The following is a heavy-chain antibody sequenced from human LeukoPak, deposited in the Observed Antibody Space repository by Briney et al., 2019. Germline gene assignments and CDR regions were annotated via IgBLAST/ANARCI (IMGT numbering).Heavy chain of an antibody. Sequence: GASVTVTCKASGYTFSSYGISWVRQAPGQGLEWMGWINPNSGGTNYAQKFQGRVTMTRDTSISTAYMELSRLRSDDTAVYYCARDSDSGYSSGWYVKLEVYYYYYYGIDVWSQGTTVTVSS. J-gene: IGHJ6*02. D-gene: IGHD6-19*01. CDR3: ARDSDSGYSSGWYVKLEVYYYYYYGIDV. CDR2: INPNSGGT. V-gene: IGHV1-2*02. CDR1: GYTFSSYG.